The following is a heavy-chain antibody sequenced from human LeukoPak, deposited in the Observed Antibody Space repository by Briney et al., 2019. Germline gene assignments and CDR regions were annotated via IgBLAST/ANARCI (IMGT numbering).Heavy chain of an antibody. CDR1: GYTFTSYG. J-gene: IGHJ6*03. Sequence: GASVKVSCKASGYTFTSYGISWVRQAPGQGLEWMGWISAYNGNTNYAQKLQGRVTMTTDTSTSTAYMELRSLRSDDTAVYYCAREKRGPGPYYYYYYMDIWGKGTTVTVSS. CDR3: AREKRGPGPYYYYYYMDI. CDR2: ISAYNGNT. V-gene: IGHV1-18*01.